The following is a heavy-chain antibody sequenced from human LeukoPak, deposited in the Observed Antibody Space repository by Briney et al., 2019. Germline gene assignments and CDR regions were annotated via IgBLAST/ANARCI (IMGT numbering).Heavy chain of an antibody. CDR3: ARVGSYCSSTSCYTVGWFDP. V-gene: IGHV4-30-2*01. J-gene: IGHJ5*02. CDR1: GGSISSGGYS. CDR2: IYHSGST. Sequence: SQTLSLTCAVSGGSISSGGYSWSWIRQPPGKGLEWIGYIYHSGSTYYNPSLKSRVTISVDRSKNRFSLKLSSVTAADTAVYYCARVGSYCSSTSCYTVGWFDPWGQGTLATVSS. D-gene: IGHD2-2*02.